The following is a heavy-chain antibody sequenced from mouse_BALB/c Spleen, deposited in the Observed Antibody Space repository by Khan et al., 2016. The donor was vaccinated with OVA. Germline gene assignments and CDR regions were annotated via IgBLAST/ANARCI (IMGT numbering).Heavy chain of an antibody. CDR3: ARAHYTYAVAY. CDR1: GDSITSGY. D-gene: IGHD2-14*01. V-gene: IGHV3-8*02. CDR2: MTYTGYT. Sequence: EVQRQESGPSLVKPSQTVSLTCSVTGDSITSGYWSWLRKFPGNTLEYMGYMTYTGYTDYNPSLKSRLAIPRHTSKNQYYLHLNSVTTEDTATYDCARAHYTYAVAYWGQGTLVTVSA. J-gene: IGHJ3*01.